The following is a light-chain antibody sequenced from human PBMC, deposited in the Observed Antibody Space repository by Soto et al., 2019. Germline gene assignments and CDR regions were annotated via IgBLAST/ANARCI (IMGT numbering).Light chain of an antibody. CDR3: QPYNNWVSWT. J-gene: IGKJ1*01. CDR1: QSVSSN. V-gene: IGKV3-15*01. CDR2: GAS. Sequence: EIVMTQSPATLSVSPGESATLSCRASQSVSSNLAWYQQKPGQAPRLLIYGASTRATGIPARFSGSGSGTEFTLTISSLQSEDFAVYNCQPYNNWVSWTFGQGTKVEIK.